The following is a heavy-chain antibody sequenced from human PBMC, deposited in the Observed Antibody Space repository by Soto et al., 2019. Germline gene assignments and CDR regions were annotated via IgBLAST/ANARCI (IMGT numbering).Heavy chain of an antibody. CDR1: GGSISSSNW. D-gene: IGHD5-12*01. V-gene: IGHV4-4*02. CDR3: GRENGGYDSMRDF. J-gene: IGHJ4*02. Sequence: PSETLALTCALSGGSISSSNWWSGVRQPPGKGLEGIGEIYHSGSTNYNAALKSRVTISVDKSKNQFSLKLSSVTAADTAVDYCGRENGGYDSMRDFWGQGTLVNVSS. CDR2: IYHSGST.